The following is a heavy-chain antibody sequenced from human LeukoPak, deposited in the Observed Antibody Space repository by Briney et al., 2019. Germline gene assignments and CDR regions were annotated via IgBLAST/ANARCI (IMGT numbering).Heavy chain of an antibody. CDR1: GFAFSSYS. D-gene: IGHD4-11*01. CDR3: ARAPMTTGAFDI. Sequence: GGPLRLSCAVSGFAFSSYSMNWVRQAPGKGLEWVSSISSSSSYIYYADSVKGRFTISRDNAKNSLYLQMNSLRAEGTAVYYCARAPMTTGAFDIWGQGTMVTVSS. CDR2: ISSSSSYI. V-gene: IGHV3-21*01. J-gene: IGHJ3*02.